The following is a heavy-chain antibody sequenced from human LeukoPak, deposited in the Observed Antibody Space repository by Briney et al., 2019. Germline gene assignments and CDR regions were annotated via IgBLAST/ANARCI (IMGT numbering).Heavy chain of an antibody. J-gene: IGHJ4*02. CDR2: MNPGSGDT. V-gene: IGHV1-8*01. D-gene: IGHD2/OR15-2a*01. CDR1: GFTFTTHD. Sequence: ASVKVSCKTSGFTFTTHDINWVRQATGKGLEWMGWMNPGSGDTGYDQRFQGRVTLTRDTSINTANMELSSLRSDDAAVYYCARGLGSYSTTWYPPLRYWGQGTLVTVSS. CDR3: ARGLGSYSTTWYPPLRY.